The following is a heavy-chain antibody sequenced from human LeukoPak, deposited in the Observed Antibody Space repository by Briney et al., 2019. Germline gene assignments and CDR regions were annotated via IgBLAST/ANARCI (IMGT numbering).Heavy chain of an antibody. CDR2: ISGSGGST. J-gene: IGHJ4*02. CDR3: AKDPGYLLSVPDFDY. Sequence: PGGSLRLSCAASGFTFSSYAMSWVRQAPGKGLEWVSAISGSGGSTYYADSVKGRFTISRDNSTNTLYLQMNSLRAGDTAVDYCAKDPGYLLSVPDFDYWGQGTLVTVAS. CDR1: GFTFSSYA. D-gene: IGHD2-15*01. V-gene: IGHV3-23*01.